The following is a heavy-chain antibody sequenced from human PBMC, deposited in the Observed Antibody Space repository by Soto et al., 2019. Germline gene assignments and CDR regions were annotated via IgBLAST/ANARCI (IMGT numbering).Heavy chain of an antibody. CDR3: ASEASYYETSSALDV. V-gene: IGHV3-74*01. CDR1: GFTFSSYW. CDR2: INSDGSST. J-gene: IGHJ6*02. Sequence: GGSLRLSCTASGFTFSSYWIHWVRQAPGRGLLWVSRINSDGSSTTYADSVKGRFTISRDNAKDTVYLQMNSLRAEDTAVYFCASEASYYETSSALDVWGQGTTVTVS. D-gene: IGHD3-22*01.